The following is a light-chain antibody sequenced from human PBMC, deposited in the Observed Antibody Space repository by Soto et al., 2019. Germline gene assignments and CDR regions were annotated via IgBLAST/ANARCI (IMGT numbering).Light chain of an antibody. J-gene: IGKJ1*01. V-gene: IGKV1-5*03. CDR3: QQYNTFWT. Sequence: IRMPQSASSLSASLADTVTITCRASQTISSWLAWYQQKPGKAPKLLIYEASSLETGVPSRFSGSGSGTEFTLTISSLQPDDFATYYCQQYNTFWTFGQGTKVDIK. CDR2: EAS. CDR1: QTISSW.